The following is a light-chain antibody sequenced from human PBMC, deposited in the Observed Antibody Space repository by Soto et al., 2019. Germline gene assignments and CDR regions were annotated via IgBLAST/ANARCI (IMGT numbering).Light chain of an antibody. Sequence: EIVMTQSPATLSVSPGERATLSCRASQSVRSHLAWYQQKPGQAPRLLIFGESTRATGIPDRFTGSGSGTEFTLTISSLQSEDFAIYYCLQDYNYPYTFGQGTKLEIK. J-gene: IGKJ2*01. CDR1: QSVRSH. V-gene: IGKV3-15*01. CDR3: LQDYNYPYT. CDR2: GES.